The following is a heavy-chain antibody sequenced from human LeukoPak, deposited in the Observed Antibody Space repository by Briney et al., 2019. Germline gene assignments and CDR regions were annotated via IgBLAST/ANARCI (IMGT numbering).Heavy chain of an antibody. CDR2: VHYSGRT. CDR1: GGSISVNTYY. Sequence: SETLSLTCTVSGGSISVNTYYCAWIRQPPGRGLEWIGSVHYSGRTDYNPSLKSRVTISVDTSKNQLSLSLNSVTAADTTVYYCARHGPVVIATDAFGLWGQGTMVTVSS. CDR3: ARHGPVVIATDAFGL. J-gene: IGHJ3*01. V-gene: IGHV4-39*01. D-gene: IGHD2-21*01.